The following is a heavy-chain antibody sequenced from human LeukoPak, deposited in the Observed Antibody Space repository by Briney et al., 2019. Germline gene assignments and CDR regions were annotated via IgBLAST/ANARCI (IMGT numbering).Heavy chain of an antibody. D-gene: IGHD1-26*01. V-gene: IGHV3-74*01. J-gene: IGHJ3*02. CDR2: INGDGSST. CDR3: AKDLREREDAFDI. Sequence: GGSLRLSWAASGFTFSTYWMHWVRQAPGKGLVWVSRINGDGSSTSYADSVKGRFTISRDNAKNTLYLQMNSLRAEDTAVYYCAKDLREREDAFDIWGQGTMVTVSS. CDR1: GFTFSTYW.